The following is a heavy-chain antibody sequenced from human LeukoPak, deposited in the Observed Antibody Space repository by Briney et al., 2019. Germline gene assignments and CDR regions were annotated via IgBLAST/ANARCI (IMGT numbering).Heavy chain of an antibody. Sequence: ASVKVSCKASGYTFTGYYMHWVRQAPGQGLEWMGWINPNSGGTNYAQKFQGRVTMTKDTSISTAYMELSRLRSDDTAVYYCARDRQGSCSSTSCSDPQLWTLGGQGTLVTVSS. CDR1: GYTFTGYY. V-gene: IGHV1-2*02. CDR2: INPNSGGT. CDR3: ARDRQGSCSSTSCSDPQLWTL. J-gene: IGHJ4*02. D-gene: IGHD2-2*01.